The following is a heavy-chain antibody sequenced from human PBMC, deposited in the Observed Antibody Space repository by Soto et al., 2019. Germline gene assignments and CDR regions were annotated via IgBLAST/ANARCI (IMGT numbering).Heavy chain of an antibody. Sequence: SETCSVSYDSRCSRCQYRYMNSQPPGKGLEWIGYFYYSGSTYYNPSLKSRVTISVDTSKNQFSLKLSSVTAADTAVYYCARHTPSSGYWYFDLWGRGTLVTVS. CDR2: FYYSGST. D-gene: IGHD6-19*01. V-gene: IGHV4-39*01. CDR1: YDSRCSRCQY. J-gene: IGHJ2*01. CDR3: ARHTPSSGYWYFDL.